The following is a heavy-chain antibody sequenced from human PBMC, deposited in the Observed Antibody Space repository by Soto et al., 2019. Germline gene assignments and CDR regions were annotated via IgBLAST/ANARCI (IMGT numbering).Heavy chain of an antibody. CDR1: VYAFTNST. D-gene: IGHD2-15*01. V-gene: IGHV1-3*01. J-gene: IGHJ5*02. Sequence: QVQLVQSGAEVKKPGASVKLSCKTSVYAFTNSTIHWVRQDPGQSLEWMGWINGGTGQTRYSQKFQASVTITKDSSASSAYMELSSLRSEATAVYYCASVLTPNWFDPWGQGTLVTVSS. CDR3: ASVLTPNWFDP. CDR2: INGGTGQT.